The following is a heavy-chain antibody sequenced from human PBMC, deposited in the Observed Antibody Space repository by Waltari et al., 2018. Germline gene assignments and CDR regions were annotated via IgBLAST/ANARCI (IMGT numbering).Heavy chain of an antibody. V-gene: IGHV3-23*01. J-gene: IGHJ4*02. Sequence: EVQLLESGGGLVQPGGSMRLSCAASGFTCSSYGMSWVRQASGKGLEWVTAISGSGGSTYDADSVKGRFTISRDNSKNTLYLQMNSLRAEDTAVYYCAKELQTPSGSYLGFDYWGQGTLVTVSS. CDR3: AKELQTPSGSYLGFDY. CDR2: ISGSGGST. D-gene: IGHD1-26*01. CDR1: GFTCSSYG.